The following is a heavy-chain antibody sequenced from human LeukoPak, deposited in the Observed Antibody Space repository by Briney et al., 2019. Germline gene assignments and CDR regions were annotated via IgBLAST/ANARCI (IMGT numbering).Heavy chain of an antibody. Sequence: GASVKVSFKASGYTFSVYYIHWVRQAPAQGREWMGWINPNSCGTKSAHRFQGRLTMTRDKSINKASMALSRLTSDDTAVYYCAREHIGDHDAFEIWGQGTMVTVSS. V-gene: IGHV1-2*02. D-gene: IGHD2-21*01. CDR3: AREHIGDHDAFEI. J-gene: IGHJ3*02. CDR1: GYTFSVYY. CDR2: INPNSCGT.